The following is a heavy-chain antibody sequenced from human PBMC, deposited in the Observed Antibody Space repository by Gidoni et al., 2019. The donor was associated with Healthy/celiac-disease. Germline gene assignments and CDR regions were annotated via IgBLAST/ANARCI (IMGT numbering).Heavy chain of an antibody. V-gene: IGHV4-34*01. CDR1: GGSFSGYY. J-gene: IGHJ4*02. CDR3: ARAVRGYYFDY. CDR2: INHSGST. Sequence: QVQLQQWGAGLLKPSETPSLTCAVYGGSFSGYYWSWIRQPPGKGLEWIGEINHSGSTNYNPSLRSRVTISVDTSKNQFSLKLSSVTAADTAVYYCARAVRGYYFDYWGQGTLVTVSS. D-gene: IGHD6-19*01.